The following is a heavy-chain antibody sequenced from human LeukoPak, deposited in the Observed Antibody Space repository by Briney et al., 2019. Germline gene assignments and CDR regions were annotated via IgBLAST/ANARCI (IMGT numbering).Heavy chain of an antibody. J-gene: IGHJ3*02. CDR3: ARPPWGRTFGAFDI. CDR2: ISGSGGST. V-gene: IGHV3-23*01. D-gene: IGHD3-16*01. Sequence: PGGSLRLSCAASGFTFSSYAMSWVRQAPGKGLEWVSAISGSGGSTYYADSVKGRFTISRDNPKNTLYLQMNSLRAEDTAVYYCARPPWGRTFGAFDIWGQGTMVTVSS. CDR1: GFTFSSYA.